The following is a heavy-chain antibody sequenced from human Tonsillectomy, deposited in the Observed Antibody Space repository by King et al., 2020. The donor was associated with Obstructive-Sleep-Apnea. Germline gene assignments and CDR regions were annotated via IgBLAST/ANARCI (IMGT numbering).Heavy chain of an antibody. Sequence: VQLVESGGGLVQPGGSLRLSCSASGFTFSNYGMHWVCQAPGKGLQYVSGISRNGGSTYYADSVRGRFTISRDNSKNTLYLQVSSLRTEDTAVYYCVREKRPSSSSWAPRNMDVWGQGTTVTVP. CDR2: ISRNGGST. V-gene: IGHV3-64D*09. CDR3: VREKRPSSSSWAPRNMDV. D-gene: IGHD6-13*01. CDR1: GFTFSNYG. J-gene: IGHJ6*02.